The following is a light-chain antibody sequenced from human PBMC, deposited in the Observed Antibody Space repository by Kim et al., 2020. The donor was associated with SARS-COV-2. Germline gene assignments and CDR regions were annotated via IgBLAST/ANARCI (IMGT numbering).Light chain of an antibody. CDR2: AVS. Sequence: SMTISWTGTSSDVGGYNYVSWYQQHPGKAPKLMIYAVSNRPSGVSNRFSGSKSGNTASLTISGLQAEDEADYYCSSYTRSTTNYVFGTGTKVTVL. V-gene: IGLV2-14*03. J-gene: IGLJ1*01. CDR1: SSDVGGYNY. CDR3: SSYTRSTTNYV.